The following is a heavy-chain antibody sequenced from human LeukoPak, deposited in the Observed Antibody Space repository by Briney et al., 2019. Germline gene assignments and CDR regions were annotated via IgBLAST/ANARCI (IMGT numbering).Heavy chain of an antibody. CDR3: TRGGDLSTVAWALDY. V-gene: IGHV3-49*04. CDR1: GFTFSSYA. CDR2: IRSKAYGGTT. J-gene: IGHJ4*02. Sequence: GGSLRLSCAASGFTFSSYAISWVRQAPGKGLEWVGFIRSKAYGGTTEYAASVKGRFTISRDDSKSIAYLQMNSLKTEDTAVYYCTRGGDLSTVAWALDYWGQGTLVTVSS. D-gene: IGHD6-19*01.